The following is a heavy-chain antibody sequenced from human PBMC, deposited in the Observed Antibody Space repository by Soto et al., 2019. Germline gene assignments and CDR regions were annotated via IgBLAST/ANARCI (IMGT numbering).Heavy chain of an antibody. CDR1: GGTFISYA. J-gene: IGHJ6*02. V-gene: IGHV1-69*06. CDR3: ARFTDSGSDYDYYYGMDV. D-gene: IGHD1-26*01. Sequence: GASVKVSFKSSGGTFISYAVSWVRGAPGQGLEWMGGIIPIFGTANYAQKFQGRVTITADKSTSTAYMELSSLRSEDTAVYYCARFTDSGSDYDYYYGMDVWGQGTTVTVSS. CDR2: IIPIFGTA.